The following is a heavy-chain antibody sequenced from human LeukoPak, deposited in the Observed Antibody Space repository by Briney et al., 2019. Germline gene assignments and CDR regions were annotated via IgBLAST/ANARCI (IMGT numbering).Heavy chain of an antibody. CDR2: IYHSGST. CDR3: TRTYCSAGSCYHVDS. CDR1: GGSISSSHW. D-gene: IGHD2-15*01. V-gene: IGHV4-4*02. J-gene: IGHJ5*01. Sequence: SETLSLTCGVSGGSISSSHWWSWVRQPPGKGLEWIGEIYHSGSTRYNPSLKSRVTMSVDKSKNQFSLKLTSVTAADTAVYYCTRTYCSAGSCYHVDSWGQGTLVTVSS.